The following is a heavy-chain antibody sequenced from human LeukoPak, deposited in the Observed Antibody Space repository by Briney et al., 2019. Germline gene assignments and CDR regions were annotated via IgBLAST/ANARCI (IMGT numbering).Heavy chain of an antibody. CDR1: GFSLSTSGMC. CDR2: IDWDDDK. Sequence: SGPTLVNPTQTLTLACTFSGFSLSTSGMCVSSIRQPPGKALEWLARIDWDDDKYYSTSLKTRLTISKDTSKTQVVHTMTNMDPVDTATYYCARIISSGYYQQLDYWGQGTLVTVSS. CDR3: ARIISSGYYQQLDY. V-gene: IGHV2-70*11. J-gene: IGHJ4*01. D-gene: IGHD3-22*01.